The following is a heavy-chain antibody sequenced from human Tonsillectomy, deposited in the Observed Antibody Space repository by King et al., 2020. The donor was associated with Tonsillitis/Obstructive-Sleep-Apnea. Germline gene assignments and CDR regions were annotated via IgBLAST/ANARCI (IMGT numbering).Heavy chain of an antibody. Sequence: QLVQSGGGAVQPGRSLRLSCAASGFTFNRYAMHWVRQAPGKGLEWVAVIWYDGSNKYYADSVKGRFTISRDNSKNLVYLQMNSLRAEDTAVYYCARAPPDDSTGYFSFDYGGQGTLVTVSS. CDR2: IWYDGSNK. CDR1: GFTFNRYA. J-gene: IGHJ4*02. V-gene: IGHV3-33*01. CDR3: ARAPPDDSTGYFSFDY. D-gene: IGHD3-22*01.